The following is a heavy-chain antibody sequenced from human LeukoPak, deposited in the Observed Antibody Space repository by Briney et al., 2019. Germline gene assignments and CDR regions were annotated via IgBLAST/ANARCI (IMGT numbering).Heavy chain of an antibody. Sequence: GASVKVSCKASGYTFTSYGISWVRQAPGQGLEWMGWISAYNGNTNYAQKLQGRVTMTTDTSTSTAYMELRSLRSDDTAVYYCARDARNLIAAAGGGWDDYWGQGTLVTVSS. V-gene: IGHV1-18*01. CDR1: GYTFTSYG. J-gene: IGHJ4*02. CDR2: ISAYNGNT. CDR3: ARDARNLIAAAGGGWDDY. D-gene: IGHD6-13*01.